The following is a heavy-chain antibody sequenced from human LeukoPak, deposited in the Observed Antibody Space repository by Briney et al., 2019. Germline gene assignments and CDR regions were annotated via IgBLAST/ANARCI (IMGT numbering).Heavy chain of an antibody. CDR3: AKGAASGSWYFDL. CDR1: GDSISSGGYY. CDR2: IHHSGTT. J-gene: IGHJ2*01. D-gene: IGHD6-13*01. V-gene: IGHV4-30-2*01. Sequence: SETLSLTCTVSGDSISSGGYYWSWIRQPPGKGLEWIGYIHHSGTTYYNPSLKSRVSISEDRSKNQFSLRLSAVTAADTAVYYWAKGAASGSWYFDLWGRGTLVTVS.